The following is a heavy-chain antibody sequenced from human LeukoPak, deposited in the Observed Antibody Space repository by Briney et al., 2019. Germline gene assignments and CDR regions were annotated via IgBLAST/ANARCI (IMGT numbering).Heavy chain of an antibody. CDR2: IKNKANSYTT. V-gene: IGHV3-72*01. CDR3: TRLSRYGNRWYCVDY. J-gene: IGHJ4*02. Sequence: TGGSLRLSCAASGFTFSDHYMDWVRQAPGKGLEWVGRIKNKANSYTTLYAASVKGRFTISRDDSKNSLYLQMNSLKTEDTAVYYRTRLSRYGNRWYCVDYRGQGTLVAVSS. D-gene: IGHD6-13*01. CDR1: GFTFSDHY.